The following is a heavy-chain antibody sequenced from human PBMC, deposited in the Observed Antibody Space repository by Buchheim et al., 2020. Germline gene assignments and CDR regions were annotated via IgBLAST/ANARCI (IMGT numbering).Heavy chain of an antibody. D-gene: IGHD1-7*01. CDR2: ISYDGRSE. CDR3: AREDGELYFDY. Sequence: QVQLVESGGGVVQPGRSLRLSCAASGFTFSSYAMHWVRQAPGKGLEWVAVISYDGRSEYCVDSVKGRFTISRDNAENKLYLQMNSLRVEDTAVYYCAREDGELYFDYWGQGTL. J-gene: IGHJ4*02. CDR1: GFTFSSYA. V-gene: IGHV3-30*04.